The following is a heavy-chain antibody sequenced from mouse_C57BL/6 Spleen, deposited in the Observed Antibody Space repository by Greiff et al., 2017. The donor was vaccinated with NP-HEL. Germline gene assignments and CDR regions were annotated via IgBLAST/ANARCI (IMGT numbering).Heavy chain of an antibody. V-gene: IGHV1-39*01. D-gene: IGHD2-4*01. CDR1: GYSFTDYN. CDR2: INPNYGTT. CDR3: ARGIYYDYPFDY. Sequence: EVKLMESGPELVKPGASVKISCKASGYSFTDYNMNWVKQSNGKSLEWIGVINPNYGTTSYNQKFKGKATLTVDQSSSTAYMQLNSLTSEDSAVYYCARGIYYDYPFDYWGQGTTLTVSS. J-gene: IGHJ2*01.